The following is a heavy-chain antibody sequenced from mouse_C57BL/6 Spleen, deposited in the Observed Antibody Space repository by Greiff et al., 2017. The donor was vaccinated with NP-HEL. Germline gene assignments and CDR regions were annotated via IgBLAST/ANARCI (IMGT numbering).Heavy chain of an antibody. D-gene: IGHD1-1*01. Sequence: EVQVVESEGGLVQPGSSMKLSCTASGFTFSDYYMAWVRQVPEKGLEWVANINYDGSSTYYLDSLKSRFIISRDNAKNILYLQMSSLKSEDTATYYCARGIYGSTSWYFDVWGTGTTVTVSS. V-gene: IGHV5-16*01. CDR1: GFTFSDYY. CDR3: ARGIYGSTSWYFDV. J-gene: IGHJ1*03. CDR2: INYDGSST.